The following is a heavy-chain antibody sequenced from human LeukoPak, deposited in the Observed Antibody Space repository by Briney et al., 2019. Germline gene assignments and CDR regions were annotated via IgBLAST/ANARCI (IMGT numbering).Heavy chain of an antibody. V-gene: IGHV4-38-2*02. J-gene: IGHJ4*02. CDR1: GYSISSGYY. CDR2: IYHSGST. D-gene: IGHD1-26*01. CDR3: ARTSWELLLYYFDY. Sequence: SETLSLTCTVSGYSISSGYYWGWIRQPPGEGLEWIGSIYHSGSTYYNPSLKSRVTISVDTSKNQFSLKLSSVTAADTAVYYCARTSWELLLYYFDYWGQGTLVTVSS.